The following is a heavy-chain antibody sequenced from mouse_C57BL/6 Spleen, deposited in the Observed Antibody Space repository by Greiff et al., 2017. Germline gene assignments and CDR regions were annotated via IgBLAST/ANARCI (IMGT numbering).Heavy chain of an antibody. CDR3: ARQGTGTDYAMDY. D-gene: IGHD4-1*01. CDR2: IWSDGST. Sequence: VKLMESGPGLVAPSQSLSITCTVSGFSLTSYGVHWVRQPPGKGLEWLVVIWSDGSTTYNSALKSRLSISKDNSKSQVFLKMNSLQTDDTAMYYCARQGTGTDYAMDYWGQGTSVTVSS. CDR1: GFSLTSYG. V-gene: IGHV2-6-1*01. J-gene: IGHJ4*01.